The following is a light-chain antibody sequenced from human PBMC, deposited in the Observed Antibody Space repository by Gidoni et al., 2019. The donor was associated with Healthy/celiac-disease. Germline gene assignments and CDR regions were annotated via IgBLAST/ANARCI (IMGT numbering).Light chain of an antibody. V-gene: IGKV3-20*01. J-gene: IGKJ4*01. CDR3: QQYGSSPLT. Sequence: ESVLTQSPGTLSLSPGERATLSCRASQSVSSSYLAWYQQKPGQAPRLLIYGASSRATGIPDRFSGSGSGTDFTLTISSLEPEDFAVYSCQQYGSSPLTFGGGTKVEIK. CDR2: GAS. CDR1: QSVSSSY.